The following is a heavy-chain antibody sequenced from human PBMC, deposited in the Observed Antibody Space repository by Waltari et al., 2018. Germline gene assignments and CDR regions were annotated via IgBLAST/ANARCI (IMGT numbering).Heavy chain of an antibody. J-gene: IGHJ4*02. CDR3: AKVPAAAGTQPLDY. CDR2: IKDRSTKI. V-gene: IGHV3-21*02. D-gene: IGHD6-13*01. Sequence: EVQLVESGGGLVKPGGSLRLSCEASGFTFSSYTMNWVRQAPEKGWEWVSSIKDRSTKIYYADSVKGRFTISRDNAKNSLYLQMNSLRAEDTAVYYCAKVPAAAGTQPLDYWGQGTLVTVSS. CDR1: GFTFSSYT.